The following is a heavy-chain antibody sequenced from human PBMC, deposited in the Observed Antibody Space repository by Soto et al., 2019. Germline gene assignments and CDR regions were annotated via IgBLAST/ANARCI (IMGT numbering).Heavy chain of an antibody. V-gene: IGHV5-51*01. CDR1: GFGFDVTW. Sequence: GESLKISCKGSGFGFDVTWLAWLRQVPGKGLEWVGIIYPGDSDTRYSPSLEGRVTLSVDKSITTAYLHLTSLKESDTGTYYCAKFQRYFDRTGYLDAWGQGTPVTVSS. CDR3: AKFQRYFDRTGYLDA. J-gene: IGHJ5*02. D-gene: IGHD3-9*01. CDR2: IYPGDSDT.